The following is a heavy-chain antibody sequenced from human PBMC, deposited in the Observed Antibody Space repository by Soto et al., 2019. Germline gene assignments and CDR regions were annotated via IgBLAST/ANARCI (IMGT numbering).Heavy chain of an antibody. CDR3: AREHCSSTTCFPGEWFDP. CDR2: IYYSGST. D-gene: IGHD2-2*01. J-gene: IGHJ5*02. CDR1: GGSISNYY. V-gene: IGHV4-59*01. Sequence: SETLSLTCTVSGGSISNYYWSWIRQPPRKGLEWIGYIYYSGSTSYNPSLKSRVTISVDTSKNQFSLKLSSVTAADTAVYYCAREHCSSTTCFPGEWFDPWGQGTLVTVSS.